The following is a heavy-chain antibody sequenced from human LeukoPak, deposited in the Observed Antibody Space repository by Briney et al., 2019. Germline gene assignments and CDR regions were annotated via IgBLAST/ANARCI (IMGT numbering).Heavy chain of an antibody. D-gene: IGHD3-3*01. CDR3: ARDFSSPLRSLDP. Sequence: GASVKVSCKASGYTFTAYYMHWLRQAPGQGLEWMGWINPNSGGTNYAQNFQGRVAMTRDTSISTAYMELRSLRSDDTAVYYCARDFSSPLRSLDPWGQGTLVTVSS. CDR2: INPNSGGT. CDR1: GYTFTAYY. V-gene: IGHV1-2*02. J-gene: IGHJ5*02.